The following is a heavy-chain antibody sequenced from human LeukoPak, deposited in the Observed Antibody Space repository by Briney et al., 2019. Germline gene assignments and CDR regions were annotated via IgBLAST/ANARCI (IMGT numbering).Heavy chain of an antibody. V-gene: IGHV3-43*02. CDR3: AKASGVGATMAHFDY. CDR1: GFTFDDYA. D-gene: IGHD1-26*01. J-gene: IGHJ4*02. Sequence: PGGSLRLSCAASGFTFDDYAMHWVRQAPGKGPEWVSLISGDGGSTYHADSVKGRFTISRDNSKNSLYLQMNSLRTEDTALYYCAKASGVGATMAHFDYWGQGTLVTVSS. CDR2: ISGDGGST.